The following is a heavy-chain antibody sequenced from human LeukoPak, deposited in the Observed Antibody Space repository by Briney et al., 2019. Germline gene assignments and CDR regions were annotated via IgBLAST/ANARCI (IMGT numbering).Heavy chain of an antibody. CDR1: GGSISSGDYY. CDR2: IYYSGST. CDR3: AREGSYGDYVQY. V-gene: IGHV4-30-4*01. Sequence: SETLSLTCTVSGGSISSGDYYWSWIRQPPGKGLEWIGYIYYSGSTYYNPSLKSRVTISVDTSKNQFSLKLSSVTAADTAVYYCAREGSYGDYVQYWGQGTLVTVSS. J-gene: IGHJ4*02. D-gene: IGHD4-17*01.